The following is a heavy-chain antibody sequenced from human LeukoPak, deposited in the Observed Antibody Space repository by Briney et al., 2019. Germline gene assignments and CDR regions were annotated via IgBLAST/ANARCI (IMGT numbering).Heavy chain of an antibody. CDR1: GFTFSSYG. Sequence: GGSLRLSCAASGFTFSSYGMHWVRQAPGKGLEWVAVIWYDGSNKYYADSVKGRFTISRDNSKNTLYLQMNSLRAEDTAVYYCAKVGSSSWHLVGDYFDYWGQGTLVTVSS. J-gene: IGHJ4*02. D-gene: IGHD6-13*01. CDR3: AKVGSSSWHLVGDYFDY. CDR2: IWYDGSNK. V-gene: IGHV3-33*06.